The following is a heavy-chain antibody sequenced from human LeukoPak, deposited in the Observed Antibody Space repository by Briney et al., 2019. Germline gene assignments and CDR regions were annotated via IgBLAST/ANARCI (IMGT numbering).Heavy chain of an antibody. J-gene: IGHJ6*02. CDR1: GFTFSSYW. V-gene: IGHV3-7*03. Sequence: GGSLTLSCAASGFTFSSYWMSWVRQAPGKGLEWVANIKQDGSEKYYVDSVKGRFTISRDNSKNTLYLQMNSLRAEDTAVYYCAKSSRVRGVILHYGMDVWGQGTTVTVSS. CDR2: IKQDGSEK. CDR3: AKSSRVRGVILHYGMDV. D-gene: IGHD3-10*01.